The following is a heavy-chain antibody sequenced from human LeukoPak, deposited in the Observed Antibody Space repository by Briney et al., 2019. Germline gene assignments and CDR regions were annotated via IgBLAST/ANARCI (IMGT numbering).Heavy chain of an antibody. CDR2: INPNSGGT. V-gene: IGHV1-2*02. CDR3: ARSYDFWSGPPFDP. J-gene: IGHJ5*02. CDR1: GYTFTGHY. D-gene: IGHD3-3*01. Sequence: ASVKVSCTASGYTFTGHYMHWVRQAPGQGLEWMGWINPNSGGTKYAQKFQGRVTLTRDTSISTAYMELSRLRCDDTAVYYCARSYDFWSGPPFDPWGQGTLVTVSS.